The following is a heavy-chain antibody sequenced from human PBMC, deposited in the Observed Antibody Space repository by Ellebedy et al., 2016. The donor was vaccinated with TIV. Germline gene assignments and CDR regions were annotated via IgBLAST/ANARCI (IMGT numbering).Heavy chain of an antibody. CDR3: ARSQGYSKGTDAFDI. CDR1: GGSISSGTYY. V-gene: IGHV4-31*03. Sequence: MPSETLSLTCTVSGGSISSGTYYWSWFRQHPARGLEWVGYISYSGRTFYNPSLNIRLTISLDTSKNQFSLKLTSVTAADTAIYSCARSQGYSKGTDAFDIWGRGTLVTVSS. CDR2: ISYSGRT. D-gene: IGHD6-13*01. J-gene: IGHJ3*02.